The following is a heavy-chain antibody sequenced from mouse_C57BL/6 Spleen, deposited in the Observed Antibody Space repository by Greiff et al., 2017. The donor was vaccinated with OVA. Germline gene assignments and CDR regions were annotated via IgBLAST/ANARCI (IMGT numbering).Heavy chain of an antibody. Sequence: EVQLVESGGGLVKPGGSLKLSCAASGFTFSDYGMHWVRQAPEKGLEWVAYISSGSSTIYYADTVKGRFTISRDNAKNTLFLQMTSLRSEDTAMYYCARRYYGSSHGAMDYWGQGTSVTVSS. V-gene: IGHV5-17*01. CDR1: GFTFSDYG. J-gene: IGHJ4*01. D-gene: IGHD1-1*01. CDR2: ISSGSSTI. CDR3: ARRYYGSSHGAMDY.